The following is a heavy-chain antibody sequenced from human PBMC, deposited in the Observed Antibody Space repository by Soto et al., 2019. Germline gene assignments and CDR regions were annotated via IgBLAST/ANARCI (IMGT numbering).Heavy chain of an antibody. CDR3: ARNIGYSPRYGMDV. V-gene: IGHV4-59*01. J-gene: IGHJ6*02. D-gene: IGHD5-18*01. Sequence: SETLSLTCTVPGGSISSYYWSWIRQPPGKGLEWIGYIYYSGSTNYNPSLKSRVTISVDTSKNQFSLKLSSVTAADTAVYYCARNIGYSPRYGMDVWGQGTTVTVSS. CDR2: IYYSGST. CDR1: GGSISSYY.